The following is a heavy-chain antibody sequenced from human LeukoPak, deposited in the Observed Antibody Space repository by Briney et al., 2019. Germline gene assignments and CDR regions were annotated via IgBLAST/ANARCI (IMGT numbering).Heavy chain of an antibody. CDR2: IGNSGAT. J-gene: IGHJ4*02. CDR3: AKRGSGSSKPMYYFDY. V-gene: IGHV3-23*01. Sequence: GGSLRLSCAASGFTFSTYAMSWVRQAPGKGLQWVSTIGNSGATYYADSVKGRFTISRDNSKNTLYLQRNSLRSEDTAVYYCAKRGSGSSKPMYYFDYWGQGTLVTVSS. D-gene: IGHD6-25*01. CDR1: GFTFSTYA.